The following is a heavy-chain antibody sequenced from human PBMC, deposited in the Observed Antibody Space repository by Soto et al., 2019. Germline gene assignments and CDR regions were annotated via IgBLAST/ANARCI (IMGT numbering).Heavy chain of an antibody. D-gene: IGHD2-21*02. CDR1: GDSINNRSYY. J-gene: IGHJ4*02. CDR2: IYYSGST. Sequence: PSETLSLTCTVTGDSINNRSYYWGWIRQPPGKGLEWIGSIYYSGSTYNNPSLKSRVSMSVDTSKNQFSLKLMSVTAADTALYYCARQRTSVVTQAYFDSWGQGSLVTVSS. CDR3: ARQRTSVVTQAYFDS. V-gene: IGHV4-39*01.